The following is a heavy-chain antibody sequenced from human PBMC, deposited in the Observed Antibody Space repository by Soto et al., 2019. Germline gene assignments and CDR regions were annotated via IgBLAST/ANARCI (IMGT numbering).Heavy chain of an antibody. J-gene: IGHJ6*02. Sequence: QVQLQESGPGLVKPSGTLSLSCAVSNGSITSANWWTWVRQSPGRGLEWIAEILHTGRTNYNPAPKSRVTLSIDTSKNQFSLNVKSVTAGDAAVYFCAKLPLPISGYSFSYYYGLDVWGQGTMVTVSS. V-gene: IGHV4-4*02. CDR2: ILHTGRT. D-gene: IGHD5-12*01. CDR1: NGSITSANW. CDR3: AKLPLPISGYSFSYYYGLDV.